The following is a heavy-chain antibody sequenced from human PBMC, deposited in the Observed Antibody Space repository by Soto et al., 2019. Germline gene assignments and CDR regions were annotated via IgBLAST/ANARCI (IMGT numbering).Heavy chain of an antibody. CDR1: GFTFSDYY. CDR3: ARGSSSSHYYYGMDV. V-gene: IGHV3-11*06. Sequence: QVQLVEAGGGLVKPGGSLRLSCAASGFTFSDYYMSWIRQAPGKGLEWVSYISSSSTYINNADSVKGRFTISRDNAKNSLYLQMNSLRAEDTAVYYCARGSSSSHYYYGMDVWGQGTTVTVSS. CDR2: ISSSSTYI. D-gene: IGHD6-6*01. J-gene: IGHJ6*02.